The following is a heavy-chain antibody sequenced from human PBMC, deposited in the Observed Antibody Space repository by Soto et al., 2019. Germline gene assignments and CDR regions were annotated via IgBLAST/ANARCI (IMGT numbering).Heavy chain of an antibody. CDR1: GYTFNSYD. Sequence: GASVKVSCKASGYTFNSYDISWVRQAPGQGLEWMGWISAYNANTNYAQKFQGRVTMTTDTSTSTAYMELRSLRSDDTAMYYCARRFTNYEFFNYWGQGTLVTSPQ. CDR2: ISAYNANT. J-gene: IGHJ4*02. CDR3: ARRFTNYEFFNY. V-gene: IGHV1-18*01. D-gene: IGHD3-3*01.